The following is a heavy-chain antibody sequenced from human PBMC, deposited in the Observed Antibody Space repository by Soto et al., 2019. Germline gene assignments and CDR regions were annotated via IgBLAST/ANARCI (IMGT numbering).Heavy chain of an antibody. V-gene: IGHV4-30-2*01. D-gene: IGHD3-10*01. CDR2: IYYSGNT. Sequence: QLQLQESGSGLVKPSQTLSLTCAVSGGSMRSGDYSWRWIRQPPGKGLEWIGYIYYSGNTYYNPSLTSRVTISVDRSKNQFSLKLSSVTAAETAVYYCARGAGNHYGSGSLFDYWGQGILVTVSS. J-gene: IGHJ4*02. CDR3: ARGAGNHYGSGSLFDY. CDR1: GGSMRSGDYS.